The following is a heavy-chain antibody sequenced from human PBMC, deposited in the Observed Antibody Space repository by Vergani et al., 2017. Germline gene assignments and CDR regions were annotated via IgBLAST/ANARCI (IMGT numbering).Heavy chain of an antibody. D-gene: IGHD3-9*01. Sequence: QVQLVQSGAEVKKPGASVKVSCKASGYTFTSYYMHWVRQAPGQGLEWMGIINPSGGSTSYAQKFQGRVTMTRDTSTSTVYMELSSLRSEDTAVYYCARAGGSYFDWSTADYWGQGTLVTVSS. CDR3: ARAGGSYFDWSTADY. CDR1: GYTFTSYY. V-gene: IGHV1-46*01. J-gene: IGHJ4*02. CDR2: INPSGGST.